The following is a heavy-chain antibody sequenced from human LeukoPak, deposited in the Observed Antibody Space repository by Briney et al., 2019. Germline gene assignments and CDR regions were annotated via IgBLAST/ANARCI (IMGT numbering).Heavy chain of an antibody. CDR2: IYSDGSSY. CDR3: AKDMRFVGLDALDI. J-gene: IGHJ3*02. CDR1: GFTFSSYW. Sequence: GGSLRLSCAASGFTFSSYWMHWVRQAPGKGLVWVSRIYSDGSSYTADSVKGRFTISRDNAKDTLYLQMNSLRVEDTAVYYCAKDMRFVGLDALDIWGQGTMVTVSS. V-gene: IGHV3-74*03. D-gene: IGHD2-2*01.